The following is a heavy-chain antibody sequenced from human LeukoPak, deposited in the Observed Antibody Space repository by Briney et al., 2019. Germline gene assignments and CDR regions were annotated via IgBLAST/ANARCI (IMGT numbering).Heavy chain of an antibody. Sequence: PGGSLRLSCAASGFTFSSYSMNWVRQAPGKGLEWVSSISSSSSYIYYADSAKGRFTISRDNAKNSLYLQMNSLRAEDTAVYYCAREGNRITIFGVAKTGAFDIWGQGTMVTVSS. CDR3: AREGNRITIFGVAKTGAFDI. CDR2: ISSSSSYI. J-gene: IGHJ3*02. D-gene: IGHD3-3*01. CDR1: GFTFSSYS. V-gene: IGHV3-21*01.